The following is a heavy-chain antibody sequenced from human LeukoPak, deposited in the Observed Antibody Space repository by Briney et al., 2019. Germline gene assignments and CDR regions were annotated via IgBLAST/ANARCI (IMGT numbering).Heavy chain of an antibody. CDR3: ARHTTYRDYFDY. Sequence: SETLSLTCTVSGGSIISYYWSWIRQPPGKGLEWIGHIYHSGSTNYNPSLKSRVTISADTSKNQFSLNLSSVTAADTAVYHCARHTTYRDYFDYWGQGTLVTVSS. V-gene: IGHV4-59*08. J-gene: IGHJ4*02. CDR1: GGSIISYY. CDR2: IYHSGST. D-gene: IGHD1-26*01.